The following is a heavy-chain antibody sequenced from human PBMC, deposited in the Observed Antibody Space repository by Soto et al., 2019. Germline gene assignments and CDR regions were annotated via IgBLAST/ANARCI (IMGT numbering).Heavy chain of an antibody. D-gene: IGHD3-10*01. Sequence: QVQLVQSGAEVKKPGSSVKVSCKASGVTFSSYAISWVRQAPGQGLEWMGGVIPIFGTANYAPKFQGRVTITAAESTSTAYMEPSSLRSDDTAVYDCARDSLLRFGHSTYYFDYWGQGPLVTVSS. CDR2: VIPIFGTA. CDR3: ARDSLLRFGHSTYYFDY. V-gene: IGHV1-69*01. J-gene: IGHJ4*02. CDR1: GVTFSSYA.